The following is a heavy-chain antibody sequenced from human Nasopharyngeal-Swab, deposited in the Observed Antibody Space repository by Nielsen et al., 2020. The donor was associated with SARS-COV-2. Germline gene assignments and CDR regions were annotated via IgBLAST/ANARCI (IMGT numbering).Heavy chain of an antibody. D-gene: IGHD6-13*01. Sequence: SETLSLTCTVYGGSFSGYYWSWIRQPPGKGLEWIGEINHSGSTNYSPSLKSRVTISVDTSKNQFSLKLSSVTAADTAVYYCARDLITAAGRDWFDPWGQETLVTVSS. CDR1: GGSFSGYY. CDR3: ARDLITAAGRDWFDP. J-gene: IGHJ5*02. V-gene: IGHV4-34*01. CDR2: INHSGST.